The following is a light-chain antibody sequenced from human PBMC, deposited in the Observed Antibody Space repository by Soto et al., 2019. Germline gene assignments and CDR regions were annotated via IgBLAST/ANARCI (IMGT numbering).Light chain of an antibody. Sequence: IVLTQSPATLSLSPGERATLSCRASLSVSSYLAWYQQKPGQAPRLLIYDASNRATGIPARFSGRGSETDFTLTIGILEPEDFAVYYCQQRSNWPLFTFGPGTKVDIK. V-gene: IGKV3-11*01. CDR1: LSVSSY. J-gene: IGKJ3*01. CDR3: QQRSNWPLFT. CDR2: DAS.